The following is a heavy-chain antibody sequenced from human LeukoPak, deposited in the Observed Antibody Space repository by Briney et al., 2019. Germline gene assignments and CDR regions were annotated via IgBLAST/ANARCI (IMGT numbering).Heavy chain of an antibody. J-gene: IGHJ5*02. CDR1: GGSISSSNW. CDR2: IYHSGST. CDR3: ASIDYGDPTGWFDP. V-gene: IGHV4-4*02. D-gene: IGHD4-17*01. Sequence: PSETLSLTCAVSGGSISSSNWWSWVRPPPGKGLEWIGEIYHSGSTNYNPSLKGRVTISVDKSKNQFSLKLSSVTAADTAVYYCASIDYGDPTGWFDPWGQGTLVTVSS.